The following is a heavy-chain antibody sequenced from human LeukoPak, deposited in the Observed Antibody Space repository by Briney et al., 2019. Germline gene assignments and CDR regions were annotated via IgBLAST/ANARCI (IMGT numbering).Heavy chain of an antibody. CDR2: INPSGGST. CDR1: GYTFTSYY. V-gene: IGHV1-46*01. Sequence: ASVKVSCKASGYTFTSYYMHWVRQAPGQGLEWMGIINPSGGSTSYAQKFQGRVTMTRDTSTSTAYMELSSLRSEDTAVYYCARDERGGSYLTAYDYWGQGTLVTVSS. CDR3: ARDERGGSYLTAYDY. D-gene: IGHD1-26*01. J-gene: IGHJ4*02.